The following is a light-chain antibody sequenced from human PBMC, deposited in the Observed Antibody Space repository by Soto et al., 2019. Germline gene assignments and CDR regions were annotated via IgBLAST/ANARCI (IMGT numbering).Light chain of an antibody. CDR3: QQYYTTPRT. Sequence: DIVMTQSPDSLAVSLGERATINCKSSQTVLDSSNNKANLTWYQQKPGKPPKLIIYWASTRELGVPDRLSGSGPGTDFTHTISSLQAEDVAVYYCQQYYTTPRTFGHGTKVEIK. J-gene: IGKJ1*01. CDR1: QTVLDSSNNKAN. CDR2: WAS. V-gene: IGKV4-1*01.